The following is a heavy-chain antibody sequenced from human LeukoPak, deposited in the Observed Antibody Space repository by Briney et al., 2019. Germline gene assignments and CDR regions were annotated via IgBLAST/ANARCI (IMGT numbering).Heavy chain of an antibody. CDR1: GGSISSYY. CDR3: ARAYGDSY. D-gene: IGHD4-17*01. Sequence: ASETLSLTCTVSGGSISSYYWSWIRQPPGKGLEWIGYIYYSGSTNYNLSLKSRVTISVDTSKNQFSLKLSSVTAADTAVYYCARAYGDSYWGQGTLVTVSS. V-gene: IGHV4-59*01. J-gene: IGHJ4*02. CDR2: IYYSGST.